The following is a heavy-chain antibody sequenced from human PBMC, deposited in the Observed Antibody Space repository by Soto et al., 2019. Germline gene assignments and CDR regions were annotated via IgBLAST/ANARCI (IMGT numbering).Heavy chain of an antibody. CDR1: GFTFSSYA. D-gene: IGHD3-22*01. V-gene: IGHV3-23*01. CDR3: AKAPSYDSSGSVFDY. Sequence: EVQLLESGGGLVQPGGSLRLSCAASGFTFSSYAMSWVRQAPGKGLEWVSGISGSGGSTYYADSVKGRCTISRDNSRNTLFLQMNSLRAEDTAVYYCAKAPSYDSSGSVFDYWGPGTLVTVSS. J-gene: IGHJ4*02. CDR2: ISGSGGST.